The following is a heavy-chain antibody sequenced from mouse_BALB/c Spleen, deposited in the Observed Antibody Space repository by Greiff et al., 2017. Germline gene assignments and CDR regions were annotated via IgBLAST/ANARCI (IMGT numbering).Heavy chain of an antibody. CDR1: GFTFSSYG. Sequence: EVNVVESGGGLVQPGGSLKLSCAASGFTFSSYGMSWVRQTPDKRLELVATINSNGGSTYYPDSVKGRFTISRDNAKNTLYLQMSSLKSEDTAMYYCARDLDYEYYFDYWGQGTTLTVSS. D-gene: IGHD2-4*01. J-gene: IGHJ2*01. CDR2: INSNGGST. CDR3: ARDLDYEYYFDY. V-gene: IGHV5-6-3*01.